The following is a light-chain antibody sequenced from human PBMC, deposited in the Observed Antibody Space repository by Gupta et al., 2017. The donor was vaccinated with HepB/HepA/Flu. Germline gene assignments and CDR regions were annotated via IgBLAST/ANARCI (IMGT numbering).Light chain of an antibody. CDR2: DDS. V-gene: IGLV3-21*02. J-gene: IGLJ2*01. CDR3: QGGDISDNVI. CDR1: NSGFKS. Sequence: SSVLTQPPSVSGAPGETASITCEGNNSGFKSVHWYQQKPGQAPVLVVHDDSARPSGIPERFSGSNSGNTATLTISEVEAGEEADYYCQGGDISDNVIFGGGTKLTVL.